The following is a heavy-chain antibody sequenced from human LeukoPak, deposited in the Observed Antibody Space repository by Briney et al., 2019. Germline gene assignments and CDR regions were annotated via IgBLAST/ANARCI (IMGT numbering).Heavy chain of an antibody. CDR2: MNQDGSEK. D-gene: IGHD3-16*01. J-gene: IGHJ6*02. Sequence: GGSLRLSCAASGFTFSDSWMSWVRQAPGKGLEWVANMNQDGSEKDYVDSVKGRLTISRDNARNSLYLQMGSLRAEDTAVYYCATYTHWVAGDVWGQGTTVTVSS. CDR1: GFTFSDSW. V-gene: IGHV3-7*01. CDR3: ATYTHWVAGDV.